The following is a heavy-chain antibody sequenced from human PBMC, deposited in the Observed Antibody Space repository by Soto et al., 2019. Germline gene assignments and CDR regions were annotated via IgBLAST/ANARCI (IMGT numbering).Heavy chain of an antibody. V-gene: IGHV1-18*04. CDR3: ARTPLNYYDSSGYVNWFDP. CDR1: GYTFTSYG. D-gene: IGHD3-22*01. Sequence: ASVKVSCKASGYTFTSYGISWVRQAPGQGLEWMGWISAYNGNTNYAQKLQGRVTMTTDTSTSTAYMELRSLRSDDTAAYYCARTPLNYYDSSGYVNWFDPWGQGTLVTVSS. J-gene: IGHJ5*02. CDR2: ISAYNGNT.